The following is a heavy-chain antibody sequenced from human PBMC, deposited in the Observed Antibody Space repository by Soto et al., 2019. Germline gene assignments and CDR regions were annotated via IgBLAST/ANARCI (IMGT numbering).Heavy chain of an antibody. CDR3: AKVYAYYDSSGYYQEGYYFDY. V-gene: IGHV3-23*01. CDR1: GFTFSSYA. CDR2: ISGSGGST. Sequence: ESGGGLVQPGGSLRLSCAASGFTFSSYAMSWVRQAPGKGLEWVSAISGSGGSTYYADSVKGRFTISRDNSKNTLYLQMNSLRAEDTAVYYCAKVYAYYDSSGYYQEGYYFDYWGQGTLVTVSS. J-gene: IGHJ4*02. D-gene: IGHD3-22*01.